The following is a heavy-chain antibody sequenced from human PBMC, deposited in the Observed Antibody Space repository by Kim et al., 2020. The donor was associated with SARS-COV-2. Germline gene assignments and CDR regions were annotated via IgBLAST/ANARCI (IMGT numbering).Heavy chain of an antibody. CDR3: ARDVPSEVSVNYFDY. J-gene: IGHJ4*02. D-gene: IGHD4-17*01. CDR1: GFTFSSYS. Sequence: GGSLRLSCAASGFTFSSYSMNWVRQAPGKGLEWVSSISSSSSYIYYADSVKGRFTISRDNAKNSLYLQMNSLRAEDTAVYYCARDVPSEVSVNYFDYWGQGTLVTVSS. CDR2: ISSSSSYI. V-gene: IGHV3-21*01.